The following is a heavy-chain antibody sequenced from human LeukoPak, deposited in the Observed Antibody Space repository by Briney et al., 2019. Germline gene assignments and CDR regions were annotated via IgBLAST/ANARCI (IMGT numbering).Heavy chain of an antibody. D-gene: IGHD3-22*01. CDR3: ARDAYDSGGYYY. CDR1: GFTFSIHS. V-gene: IGHV3-21*01. J-gene: IGHJ4*02. CDR2: ISSSSSYI. Sequence: TGGSLRLSCAASGFTFSIHSMNWVRQAPGKALEWVTPISSSSSYIYYADSVERRFTFSRENAKNSLDLQKNRVRAEDTAVYYCARDAYDSGGYYYWGQGSLVTVSS.